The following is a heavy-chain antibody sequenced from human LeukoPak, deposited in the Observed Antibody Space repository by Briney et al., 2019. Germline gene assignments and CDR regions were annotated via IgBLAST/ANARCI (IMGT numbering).Heavy chain of an antibody. CDR3: ARDLSSMWTQLWLYYFDY. D-gene: IGHD5-18*01. J-gene: IGHJ4*02. CDR2: ISSSSSYI. V-gene: IGHV3-21*01. CDR1: GFTFSSYS. Sequence: PGGSLRLSCAASGFTFSSYSMNWVRQAPGKGLEWVSSISSSSSYIYYADSVKGRFTISRDNAKNSLYLQMNSLRAEDTAVYYCARDLSSMWTQLWLYYFDYWGQGTLVTVSS.